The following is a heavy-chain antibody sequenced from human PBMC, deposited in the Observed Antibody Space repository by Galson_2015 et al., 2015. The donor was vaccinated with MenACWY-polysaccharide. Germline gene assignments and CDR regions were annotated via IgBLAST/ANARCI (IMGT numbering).Heavy chain of an antibody. D-gene: IGHD3-22*01. V-gene: IGHV1-18*01. CDR2: ISAYNGNT. CDR3: ARGYYYDSSGYYYFGDAFDI. Sequence: SVKVSCKASGYTFTSYGISWVRQAPEQGLEWMGWISAYNGNTNYAQKLQGRVTMTTDTSTSTAYMELRSLRSDDTAVYYCARGYYYDSSGYYYFGDAFDIWGQGTMVTVSS. CDR1: GYTFTSYG. J-gene: IGHJ3*02.